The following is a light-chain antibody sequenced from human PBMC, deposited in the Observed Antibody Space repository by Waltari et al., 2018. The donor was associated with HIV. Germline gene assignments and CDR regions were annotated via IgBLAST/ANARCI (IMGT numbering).Light chain of an antibody. J-gene: IGKJ1*01. V-gene: IGKV1-5*03. CDR2: KVS. Sequence: DIQMTQSPSILSASVGDRVTITCRASQSIHMWLAWYQQKSGKAPNVLIYKVSTLVSGVPSRFSGSGSGTEFTLTITSLQPDDFATYYCQEYDTQYHKFGQGTKV. CDR3: QEYDTQYHK. CDR1: QSIHMW.